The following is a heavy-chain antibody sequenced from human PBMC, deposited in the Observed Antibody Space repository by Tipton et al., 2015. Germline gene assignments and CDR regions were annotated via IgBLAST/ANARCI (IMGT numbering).Heavy chain of an antibody. CDR1: GFTFSNYF. Sequence: LSLTCAASGFTFSNYFMHWVRQAPGKGLEWVALISSDGSDTYFADSVKGRFTISRDNSKKTMYLQMNSLNTEDTAMYYCASAGMNLWVGYLDYWGQGALVAVSS. CDR3: ASAGMNLWVGYLDY. D-gene: IGHD1-26*01. J-gene: IGHJ4*02. CDR2: ISSDGSDT. V-gene: IGHV3-30-3*01.